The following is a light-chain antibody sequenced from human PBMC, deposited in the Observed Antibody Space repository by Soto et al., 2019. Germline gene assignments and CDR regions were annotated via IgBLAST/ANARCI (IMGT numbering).Light chain of an antibody. CDR1: QFVSSSY. CDR3: QQYGSSGT. J-gene: IGKJ1*01. V-gene: IGKV3-20*01. Sequence: EIVLTQSPATLSVSPGERATLSRRASQFVSSSYLAWYQQKPGQAPRLLIYGASNRATDIPDRFSGSGSGTDFTLTISRLEPEDFAVYYCQQYGSSGTFGQGTKVDIK. CDR2: GAS.